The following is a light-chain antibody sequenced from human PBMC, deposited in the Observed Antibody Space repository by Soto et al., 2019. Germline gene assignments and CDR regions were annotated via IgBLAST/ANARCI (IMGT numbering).Light chain of an antibody. Sequence: QSVLTQPASVSGSPGQAITISCAGTSSDFGGYTYVSWYQQHPGKAPKLMIYDVSNRPSGVSNRFSGSKSGNTASLTISGLQAEDEADYYCTSYRSSSTPYVFGGGTKVTVL. J-gene: IGLJ1*01. CDR3: TSYRSSSTPYV. CDR1: SSDFGGYTY. CDR2: DVS. V-gene: IGLV2-14*01.